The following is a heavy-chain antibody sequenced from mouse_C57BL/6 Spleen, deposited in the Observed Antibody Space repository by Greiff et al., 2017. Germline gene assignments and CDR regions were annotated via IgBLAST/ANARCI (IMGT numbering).Heavy chain of an antibody. J-gene: IGHJ3*01. CDR1: GFNIKDDY. D-gene: IGHD2-5*01. V-gene: IGHV14-4*01. Sequence: EVMLVESGAELVRPGASVKLSCTASGFNIKDDYMHWVKQRPEQGLEWIGWIDPENGDTEYASKFQGKATITADTSSNTAYLQLSSLTSEDTAVYYCTNYSNYVWFAYWGQGTLVTVSA. CDR2: IDPENGDT. CDR3: TNYSNYVWFAY.